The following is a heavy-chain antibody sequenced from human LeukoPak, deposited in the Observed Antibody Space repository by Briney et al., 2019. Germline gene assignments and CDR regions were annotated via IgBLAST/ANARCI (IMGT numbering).Heavy chain of an antibody. CDR2: INSDGSST. Sequence: GGSLRLSCAASGVTFSSYWRHSVRHAPGKGLLWVLRINSDGSSTSYADSVKGRFTISRDNAKNTLYLQMNRPRDEDTAVYYCARGDILTGFGGVFGADYWGQGTLVTVSS. J-gene: IGHJ4*02. CDR3: ARGDILTGFGGVFGADY. D-gene: IGHD3-9*01. CDR1: GVTFSSYW. V-gene: IGHV3-74*01.